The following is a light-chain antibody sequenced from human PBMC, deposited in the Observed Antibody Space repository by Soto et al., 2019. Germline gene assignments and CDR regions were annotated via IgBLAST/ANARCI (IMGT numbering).Light chain of an antibody. Sequence: PGERATLSCRAGQTISSRYLTWFQQKPGQAPRLLIYGAFTRAAGVPARFSGSGSGTEFTLTISSLQSEDSAVYFFQQYANWPKTFGQGTKV. CDR2: GAF. CDR3: QQYANWPKT. J-gene: IGKJ1*01. CDR1: QTISSRY. V-gene: IGKV3-15*01.